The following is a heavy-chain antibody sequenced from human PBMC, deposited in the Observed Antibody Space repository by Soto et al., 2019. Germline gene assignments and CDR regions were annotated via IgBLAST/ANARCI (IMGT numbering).Heavy chain of an antibody. CDR2: IYSAGNT. J-gene: IGHJ6*02. CDR1: GVTVSSNF. V-gene: IGHV3-66*02. Sequence: LSLSCAASGVTVSSNFMSWVRQAPGKGPEWISIIYSAGNTYYADSVKGRFTISRDNSKNTLYLQMNSLRAEDTAVYYCAKDLYSSSWYGHYYYYGMDVWGQGTTVTVSS. D-gene: IGHD6-13*01. CDR3: AKDLYSSSWYGHYYYYGMDV.